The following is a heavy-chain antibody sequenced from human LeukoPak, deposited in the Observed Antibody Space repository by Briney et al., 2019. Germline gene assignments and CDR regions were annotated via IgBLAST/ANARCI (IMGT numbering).Heavy chain of an antibody. V-gene: IGHV1-8*03. J-gene: IGHJ4*02. Sequence: ASVKVSCKASGYTFTSYDINWVRQATGQGLEWMRWMNPNSGNTGYAQKFQGRVTITRNTSISTAYMELSSLRSEDTAVYYCARGRRAAAGTDYWGQGTLVTVSS. CDR1: GYTFTSYD. CDR3: ARGRRAAAGTDY. CDR2: MNPNSGNT. D-gene: IGHD6-13*01.